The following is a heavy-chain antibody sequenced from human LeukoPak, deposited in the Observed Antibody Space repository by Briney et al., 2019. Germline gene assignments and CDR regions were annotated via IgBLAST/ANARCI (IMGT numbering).Heavy chain of an antibody. J-gene: IGHJ4*02. D-gene: IGHD3-10*01. CDR3: AKGPVVRGVTLILKTGEKGALDY. CDR2: LNWNGDNT. Sequence: PGGSLRLSCAASGFIFDDYAMSWVRQAPGKGLEWVSGLNWNGDNTRYADSVKGRFTISRDNSENTLYLQMTSLRPEDTAVYYCAKGPVVRGVTLILKTGEKGALDYWGQGTLVTVSS. CDR1: GFIFDDYA. V-gene: IGHV3-20*04.